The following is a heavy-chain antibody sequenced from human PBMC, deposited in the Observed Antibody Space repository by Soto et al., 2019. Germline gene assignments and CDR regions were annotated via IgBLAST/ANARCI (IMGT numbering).Heavy chain of an antibody. D-gene: IGHD3-10*01. CDR1: GGTFSSYT. V-gene: IGHV1-69*02. J-gene: IGHJ4*02. Sequence: SVKVSCKASGGTFSSYTISWVRQAPGQGLEWMGRIIPILGIANYAQKFQGRVTITADKSTSTAYMELSSLRSEDTAVYYCARVKYGSGSYYNPFDYWGQGTLVTVSS. CDR3: ARVKYGSGSYYNPFDY. CDR2: IIPILGIA.